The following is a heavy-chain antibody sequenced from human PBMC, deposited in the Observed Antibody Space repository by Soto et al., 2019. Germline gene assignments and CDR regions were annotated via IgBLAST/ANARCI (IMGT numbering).Heavy chain of an antibody. Sequence: AEALPRSDKGFGCSVARYWITRVRPMPGKRLEWMGRIDPSDSYTKYSPSFQGHVTMSADKSISTVYLQWSSLKASDTAIYYCERPRKRAIRVMSGSGYGTVGWC. CDR1: GCSVARYW. J-gene: IGHJ6*02. CDR2: IDPSDSYT. CDR3: ERPRKRAIRVMSGSGYGTVG. D-gene: IGHD2-21*01. V-gene: IGHV5-10-1*01.